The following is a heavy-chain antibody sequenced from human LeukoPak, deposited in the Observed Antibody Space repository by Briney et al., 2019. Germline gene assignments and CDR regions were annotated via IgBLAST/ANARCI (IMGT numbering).Heavy chain of an antibody. CDR2: ISSSSSYI. V-gene: IGHV3-21*04. Sequence: TGGSLRLSCAASGFTFSSYSMNWVRQAPGKGLEWVSSISSSSSYIYYADSVKGRFTISRDNAKNSLYLQMNSLRAEDTAVYYCARDYYDSSDYYGKWTWFDPWGQGTLVTVSS. D-gene: IGHD3-22*01. CDR1: GFTFSSYS. CDR3: ARDYYDSSDYYGKWTWFDP. J-gene: IGHJ5*02.